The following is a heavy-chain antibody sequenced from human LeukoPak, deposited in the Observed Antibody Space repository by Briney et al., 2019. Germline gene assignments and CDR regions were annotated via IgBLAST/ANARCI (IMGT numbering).Heavy chain of an antibody. V-gene: IGHV3-66*01. Sequence: GGSLRLSCAASGFTVSSNYMSWVRQAPGKGLEWVSVIYTGGSTDYADSVKGRFTISRDNSKNTLYLQMNSLRAEDTAVYYCARDRWSSTSYNDYWGQGTLVTVSS. CDR1: GFTVSSNY. D-gene: IGHD2-2*01. CDR2: IYTGGST. J-gene: IGHJ4*02. CDR3: ARDRWSSTSYNDY.